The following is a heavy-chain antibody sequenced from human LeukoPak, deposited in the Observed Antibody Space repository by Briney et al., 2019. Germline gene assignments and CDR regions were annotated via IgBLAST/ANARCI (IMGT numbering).Heavy chain of an antibody. CDR1: GYTFTSYY. J-gene: IGHJ5*02. CDR2: INPSGGST. CDR3: ARYHDYGDYVNWFDP. V-gene: IGHV1-46*01. Sequence: GASVKVSCKASGYTFTSYYVHWVRQAPGQGLEWMGIINPSGGSTSYAQKFQGRVTMTRDTSTSTVYMELSSLRSEDTAVYYCARYHDYGDYVNWFDPWGQGTLVTASS. D-gene: IGHD4-17*01.